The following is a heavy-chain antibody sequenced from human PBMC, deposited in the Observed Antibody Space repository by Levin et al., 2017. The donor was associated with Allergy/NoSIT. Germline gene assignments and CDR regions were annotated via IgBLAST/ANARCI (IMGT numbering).Heavy chain of an antibody. J-gene: IGHJ4*02. CDR3: ARDGYVDTALTQNKPLDY. CDR2: MNGDGSSA. D-gene: IGHD5-18*01. V-gene: IGHV3-74*01. CDR1: GFTFSSYW. Sequence: GESLKISCAGSGFTFSSYWMHWVRQAPGKGLVWVSRMNGDGSSASYADSVKGRFTISRENAKNTLNLQMNSRRAEDTAVYYCARDGYVDTALTQNKPLDYWGQGTLVTVSS.